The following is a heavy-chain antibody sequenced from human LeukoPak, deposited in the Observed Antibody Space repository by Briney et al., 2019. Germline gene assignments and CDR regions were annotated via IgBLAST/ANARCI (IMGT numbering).Heavy chain of an antibody. CDR1: GDSINSLDL. J-gene: IGHJ4*02. Sequence: SETLSLTCTVSGDSINSLDLWGWVRQPPGKGLEWIGEMYLSGTTHSNPSVKSRVTISIDKSKSQFFLILSSVTAADTAVYYCAGLVGRYSSGLYYYYFDYWGQGTLVTVSS. CDR2: MYLSGTT. D-gene: IGHD3-22*01. V-gene: IGHV4-4*02. CDR3: AGLVGRYSSGLYYYYFDY.